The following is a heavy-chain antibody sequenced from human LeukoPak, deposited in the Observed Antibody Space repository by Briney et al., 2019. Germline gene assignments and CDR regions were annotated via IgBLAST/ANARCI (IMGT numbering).Heavy chain of an antibody. CDR1: GFSFSRYS. CDR2: ISSSSRHI. D-gene: IGHD3-10*02. V-gene: IGHV3-21*01. Sequence: GGSLRLSCAASGFSFSRYSMSWVRQAPGKGLEWVSSISSSSRHIYYADSVKGRFTISRDNAKNSLFLQMNSLRVEDTAVYYCAELGITMIGGVWGKGTTVTISS. CDR3: AELGITMIGGV. J-gene: IGHJ6*04.